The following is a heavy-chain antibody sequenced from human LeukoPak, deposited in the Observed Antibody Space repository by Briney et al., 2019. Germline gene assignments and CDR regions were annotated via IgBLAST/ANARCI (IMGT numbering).Heavy chain of an antibody. CDR1: GFTVSSNY. CDR2: IYSGGST. Sequence: GSLRLSCAASGFTVSSNYMSWVRQAPGKGLEWVXVIYSGGSTYYAESVKGRFTISRDNSKNTLYLQMNSLRAEDTAVYYCAREVVVVGATGGGFDYWGQGTLVTVSS. D-gene: IGHD1-26*01. J-gene: IGHJ4*02. V-gene: IGHV3-53*01. CDR3: AREVVVVGATGGGFDY.